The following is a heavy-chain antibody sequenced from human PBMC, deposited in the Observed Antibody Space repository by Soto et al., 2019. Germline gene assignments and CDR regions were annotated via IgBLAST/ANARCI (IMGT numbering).Heavy chain of an antibody. V-gene: IGHV4-59*01. CDR2: IYYSGST. CDR3: ARAVYYDFWSGSNWFDP. Sequence: SETLSLTCTVSGGSISIYYWSWIRQPPGKGLEWIGYIYYSGSTSYNPSLKSRVTISVDTSKNQFSLKLSSVTAADTAVYYCARAVYYDFWSGSNWFDPWGQGTLVTVSS. D-gene: IGHD3-3*01. CDR1: GGSISIYY. J-gene: IGHJ5*02.